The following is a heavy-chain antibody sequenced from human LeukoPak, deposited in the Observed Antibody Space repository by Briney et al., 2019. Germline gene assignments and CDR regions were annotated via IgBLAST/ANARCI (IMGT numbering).Heavy chain of an antibody. D-gene: IGHD3-22*01. CDR3: ARAHYYDSSGPDY. CDR2: ISGSGSTT. V-gene: IGHV3-48*04. J-gene: IGHJ4*02. CDR1: GFTFSSYS. Sequence: GGSLRLSCAASGFTFSSYSMNWVRQAPGKGLEWVSYISGSGSTTYYADSVKGRFTISRDNAKNSLYLQMNSLRAEDTAVYYCARAHYYDSSGPDYWGQGTLVTVSS.